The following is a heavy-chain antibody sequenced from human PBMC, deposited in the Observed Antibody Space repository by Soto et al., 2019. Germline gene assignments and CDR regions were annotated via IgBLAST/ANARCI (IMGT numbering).Heavy chain of an antibody. D-gene: IGHD6-19*01. CDR2: INAGNGNT. Sequence: GASVKVSCKASGYTFTSYAMHWVRQAPGQRLEWMGIINAGNGNTKYAQKFQGRVTMTRDTSTSALYMELSSLRSEDTAVYYCARSFRGGWPESWFDPWGQGTLVTVSS. J-gene: IGHJ5*02. V-gene: IGHV1-3*01. CDR1: GYTFTSYA. CDR3: ARSFRGGWPESWFDP.